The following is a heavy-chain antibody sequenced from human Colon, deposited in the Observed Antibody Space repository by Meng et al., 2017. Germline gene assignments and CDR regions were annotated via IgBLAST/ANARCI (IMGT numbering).Heavy chain of an antibody. CDR3: ARDRKHYGERGWFDP. CDR1: GGSISSCDYY. D-gene: IGHD4-17*01. V-gene: IGHV4-30-4*01. J-gene: IGHJ5*02. CDR2: IYYSGSN. Sequence: QLPRHASAPELVQPSPSLSLPCTVAGGSISSCDYYWSWIRQPPGKGLECIGYIYYSGSNYSNASLKSRVTISIDRSKNQFSLKLSSVTAADTAVYYCARDRKHYGERGWFDPWGQGTLVTVSS.